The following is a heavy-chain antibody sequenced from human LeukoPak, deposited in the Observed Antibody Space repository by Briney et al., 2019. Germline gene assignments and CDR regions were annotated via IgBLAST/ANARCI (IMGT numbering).Heavy chain of an antibody. CDR3: ARRGSYGGISAMDY. CDR2: INPSDGST. D-gene: IGHD4-23*01. J-gene: IGHJ4*02. V-gene: IGHV1-46*01. CDR1: GYTFSSFY. Sequence: ALVKVSCKASGYTFSSFYIHWVRQAPGQGLEWMGIINPSDGSTSYTQKFQGRVTMTRDTSTSTVYMELSSLRSEDTAVYYCARRGSYGGISAMDYWGQGAQVTVSS.